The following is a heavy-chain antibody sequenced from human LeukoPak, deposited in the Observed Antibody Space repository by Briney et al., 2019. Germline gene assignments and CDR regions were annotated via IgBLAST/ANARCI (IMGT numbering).Heavy chain of an antibody. V-gene: IGHV3-73*01. CDR3: ISPRSSWYGDY. J-gene: IGHJ4*02. D-gene: IGHD6-13*01. Sequence: PGGSLRLSCAASGFTFSSYGMHWVRQASGKGLEWVGRIRSKANSYATAYAASVKGRFTISRDDSKNTAYLQMNSLKTEDTAVYYCISPRSSWYGDYWGQGTLVTVSS. CDR2: IRSKANSYAT. CDR1: GFTFSSYG.